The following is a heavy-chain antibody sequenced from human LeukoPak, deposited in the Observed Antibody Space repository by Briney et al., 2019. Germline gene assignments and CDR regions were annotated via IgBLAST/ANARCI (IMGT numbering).Heavy chain of an antibody. D-gene: IGHD6-13*01. V-gene: IGHV4-59*08. CDR3: ARVYSSCWFDY. CDR2: IFYSGST. CDR1: GGSISSYY. Sequence: PSETLSLTCTVSGGSISSYYWSWIRQPPGKGLEWIGYIFYSGSTNYNPSLKSRVTITVDTSKNQFSLNLNSVTAADTAVYYCARVYSSCWFDYWGQGTLVTVSS. J-gene: IGHJ4*02.